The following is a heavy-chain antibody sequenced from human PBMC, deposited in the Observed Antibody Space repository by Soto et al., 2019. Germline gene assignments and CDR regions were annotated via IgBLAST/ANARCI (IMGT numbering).Heavy chain of an antibody. J-gene: IGHJ4*02. CDR3: ARTRTGTRHFDY. Sequence: GSVKVSCKASGYTFTSYGISWVRQAPGQGLEWMGWISAYNGNTNYAQKLQGRVTMTTDTSTSTAYMELRSLRSDDTAVYYCARTRTGTRHFDYWGQGTLVTVSS. CDR2: ISAYNGNT. D-gene: IGHD1-1*01. V-gene: IGHV1-18*01. CDR1: GYTFTSYG.